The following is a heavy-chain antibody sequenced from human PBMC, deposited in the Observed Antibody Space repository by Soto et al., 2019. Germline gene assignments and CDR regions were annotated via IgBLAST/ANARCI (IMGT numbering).Heavy chain of an antibody. CDR2: IHHSGSA. J-gene: IGHJ4*02. D-gene: IGHD2-15*01. Sequence: SETLSLTCAVSGDSISPSYWTWIRQSPGKGLECIGCIHHSGSAYYNPSLKSRVTISVDTSKNQFSLNLSFVTAADTAVYYCATMGTPATGLYYFDYWGQGTLVTVSS. V-gene: IGHV4-4*08. CDR1: GDSISPSY. CDR3: ATMGTPATGLYYFDY.